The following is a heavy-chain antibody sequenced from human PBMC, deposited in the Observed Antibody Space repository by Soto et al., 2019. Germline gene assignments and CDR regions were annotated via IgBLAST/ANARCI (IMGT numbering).Heavy chain of an antibody. Sequence: PGGSLRLSCAASGFTFSSYEMNWVRQAPGKGLEWVSYISSSGSTIYYADSVKGRFTISRDNAKNSLYLQMNSLGAEDTAVYYCARAQDYYDSTDAFDIWGQGTMVTVS. CDR2: ISSSGSTI. J-gene: IGHJ3*02. CDR3: ARAQDYYDSTDAFDI. CDR1: GFTFSSYE. V-gene: IGHV3-48*03. D-gene: IGHD3-22*01.